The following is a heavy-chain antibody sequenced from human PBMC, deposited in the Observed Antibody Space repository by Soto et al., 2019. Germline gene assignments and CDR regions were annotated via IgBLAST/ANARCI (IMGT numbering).Heavy chain of an antibody. V-gene: IGHV4-30-2*01. CDR1: GGSISSGGYS. Sequence: QLQLQESGSGLVKPSQTLSLTCAVSGGSISSGGYSWSWIRQPPGKGLEWIGYIYHSGYTYCNPSPXTXVXXSVDRSKNQFSLKLSSVTAADTAVYYCARAHDGDYGYGMDVWGQGTTVTVSS. CDR3: ARAHDGDYGYGMDV. CDR2: IYHSGYT. J-gene: IGHJ6*02. D-gene: IGHD4-17*01.